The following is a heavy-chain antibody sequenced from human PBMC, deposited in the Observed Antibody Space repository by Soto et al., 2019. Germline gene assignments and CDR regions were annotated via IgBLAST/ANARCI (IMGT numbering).Heavy chain of an antibody. CDR2: IKSKTDGGTT. Sequence: GGSLRLSCAASGFTFSNAWMSWVRQAPGKGLEWVGRIKSKTDGGTTDYTATVKGRFTISRDDSKNTLYLQMNSLKTVDTAVYYCTTEGLTSFIVVVPAAPPGYFQHWGQGTLVTVSS. CDR1: GFTFSNAW. CDR3: TTEGLTSFIVVVPAAPPGYFQH. D-gene: IGHD2-2*01. V-gene: IGHV3-15*01. J-gene: IGHJ1*01.